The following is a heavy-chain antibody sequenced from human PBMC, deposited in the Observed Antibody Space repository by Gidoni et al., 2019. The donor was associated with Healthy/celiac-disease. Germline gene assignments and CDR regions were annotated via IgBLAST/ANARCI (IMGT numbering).Heavy chain of an antibody. CDR1: GFTFRSYA. CDR3: ARAYGDYGLVGYFDL. V-gene: IGHV3-30-3*01. Sequence: QVQLVESGGGVVQPGRSLRLSCAASGFTFRSYAMHWVRQAPGKGLEWVAVISYDGSNKYYADSVKCRFTISRDNSKNTLYLQMNSLRAEDTAVYYCARAYGDYGLVGYFDLWGRGTLVTVSS. CDR2: ISYDGSNK. J-gene: IGHJ2*01. D-gene: IGHD4-17*01.